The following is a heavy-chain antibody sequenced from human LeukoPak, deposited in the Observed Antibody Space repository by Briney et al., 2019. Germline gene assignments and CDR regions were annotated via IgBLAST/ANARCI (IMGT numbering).Heavy chain of an antibody. J-gene: IGHJ4*02. V-gene: IGHV3-53*01. Sequence: GGSLRLSCAASGFTVSSNYMSWVRQAPGKGLEWVSVIYSGGSRYYADSVKGRFSLSRDNSRNALYLQMNSLRADDTAVYYCARSAPLGTHQYYFDYWGQGTLVTVS. CDR2: IYSGGSR. CDR1: GFTVSSNY. CDR3: ARSAPLGTHQYYFDY. D-gene: IGHD3-16*01.